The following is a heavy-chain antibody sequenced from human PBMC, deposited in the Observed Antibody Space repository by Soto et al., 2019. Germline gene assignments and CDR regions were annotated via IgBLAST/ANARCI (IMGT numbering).Heavy chain of an antibody. J-gene: IGHJ4*02. Sequence: GASVKVSCKASGGTFSSYAISWVRQAPGQGLEWMGGIIPIFGTANYAQKFQGRVTITADESTSTAYMELSSLRSEDTAVYYCARSANYYDSSGYQLFDYWGQGTLVTVSS. CDR1: GGTFSSYA. CDR2: IIPIFGTA. V-gene: IGHV1-69*13. CDR3: ARSANYYDSSGYQLFDY. D-gene: IGHD3-22*01.